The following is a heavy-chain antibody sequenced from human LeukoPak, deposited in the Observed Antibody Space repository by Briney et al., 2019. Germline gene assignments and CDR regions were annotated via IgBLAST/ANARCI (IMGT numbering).Heavy chain of an antibody. CDR2: IYSDGTI. J-gene: IGHJ4*02. CDR1: GFTVSSNY. D-gene: IGHD3-16*01. Sequence: GGSPRLSCAASGFTVSSNYMSSVRQFPGKGLEWVSVIYSDGTISYADSVKGRFTISRDNSENTLYLQMNSLRVEDTAVYYCAREVGGGASGQWGQGTLVTVSS. V-gene: IGHV3-66*01. CDR3: AREVGGGASGQ.